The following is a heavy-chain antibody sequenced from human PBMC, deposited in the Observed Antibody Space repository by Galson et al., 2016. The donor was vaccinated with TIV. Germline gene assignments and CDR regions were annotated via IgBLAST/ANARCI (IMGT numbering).Heavy chain of an antibody. J-gene: IGHJ3*01. CDR1: GFTFSTYA. V-gene: IGHV3-23*01. Sequence: SLRLSCAASGFTFSTYAMNWVRQAPGKGLEWVPGIVGTGGTTYYADSVKGRFTISRDNSKNTLYLQMNSLRAEDTAVYYCAKRKNYGGDAFDLWGQGTLVTVSS. CDR2: IVGTGGTT. D-gene: IGHD4-23*01. CDR3: AKRKNYGGDAFDL.